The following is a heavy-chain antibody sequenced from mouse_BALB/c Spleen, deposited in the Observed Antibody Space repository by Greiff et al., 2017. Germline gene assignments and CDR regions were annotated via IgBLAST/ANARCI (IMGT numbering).Heavy chain of an antibody. Sequence: EVMLVESGGGLVKPGGSLKLSCAASGFTFSDYYMYWVRQTPEKRLEWVATISDGGSYTYYPDSVKGRFTISRDNAKNNLYLQMSSLKSEDTAMYYCASSSVVTTWFADWGQGTLVTVSA. CDR3: ASSSVVTTWFAD. D-gene: IGHD2-2*01. J-gene: IGHJ3*01. V-gene: IGHV5-4*02. CDR1: GFTFSDYY. CDR2: ISDGGSYT.